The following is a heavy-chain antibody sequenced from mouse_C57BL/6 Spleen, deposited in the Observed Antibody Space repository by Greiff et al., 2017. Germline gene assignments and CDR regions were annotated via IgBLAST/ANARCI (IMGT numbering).Heavy chain of an antibody. J-gene: IGHJ4*01. CDR1: GYTFTSYW. V-gene: IGHV1-53*01. CDR3: ARRNYYGSPYYAMDY. Sequence: QVQLQQPGTELVKPGASVKLSCKASGYTFTSYWMHWVKQRPGQGLEWIGNINPSNGGTNYNEKFKSKATLTVAKSSSTAYMQLSSLTSEDSAVYYCARRNYYGSPYYAMDYWGQGTSVTVSS. D-gene: IGHD1-1*01. CDR2: INPSNGGT.